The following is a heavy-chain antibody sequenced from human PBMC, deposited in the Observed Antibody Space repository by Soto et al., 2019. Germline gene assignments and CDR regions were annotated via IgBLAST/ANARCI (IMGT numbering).Heavy chain of an antibody. V-gene: IGHV4-30-4*01. D-gene: IGHD3-22*01. CDR2: IYYSGSS. Sequence: SETLSLTCPVSGGSTSMGDYYWSWIRQPPGKGLEWIGYIYYSGSSYYNPSLKSRITISVDTSKNQFSLKLSSVTAADTAVYYCARSGPLYDSTGFYWYFDLWGRGTLVTVSS. CDR3: ARSGPLYDSTGFYWYFDL. CDR1: GGSTSMGDYY. J-gene: IGHJ2*01.